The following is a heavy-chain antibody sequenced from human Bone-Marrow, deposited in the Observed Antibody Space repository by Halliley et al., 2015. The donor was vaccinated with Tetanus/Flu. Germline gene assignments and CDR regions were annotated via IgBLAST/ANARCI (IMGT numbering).Heavy chain of an antibody. CDR2: VYYTGST. CDR1: GASISDYY. V-gene: IGHV4-59*01. J-gene: IGHJ5*02. D-gene: IGHD1-26*01. CDR3: ARAELLGAPPYNWFDP. Sequence: TLSLTCTVSGASISDYYWSWIRQTPGEALEWIGYVYYTGSTLYNPSLKSRPSISVDTSKNQFSLTLTSVTAADTTMYYCARAELLGAPPYNWFDPWGQGTLVTVSS.